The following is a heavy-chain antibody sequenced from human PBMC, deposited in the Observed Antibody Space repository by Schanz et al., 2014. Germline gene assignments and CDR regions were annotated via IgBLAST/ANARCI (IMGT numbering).Heavy chain of an antibody. CDR1: GGSISSGGSS. Sequence: QVQLQESGPGLVKPSGTLSLTCAVSGGSISSGGSSWNWIRLHPGKGLEWIGYIYDGGSTYYNPSLKSRVTISVDTSKNQFSLRLSSVTAADTAVYYCARARSWPDYWGQGTLVTVSS. V-gene: IGHV4-31*11. D-gene: IGHD6-13*01. J-gene: IGHJ4*02. CDR3: ARARSWPDY. CDR2: IYDGGST.